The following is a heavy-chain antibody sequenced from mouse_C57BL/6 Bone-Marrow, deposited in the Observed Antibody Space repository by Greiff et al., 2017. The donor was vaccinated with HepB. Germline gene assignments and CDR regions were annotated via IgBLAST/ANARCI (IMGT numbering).Heavy chain of an antibody. Sequence: VQRVESGPGLVAPSQSLSITCTVSGFSLTSYGVDWVRQPPGKGLEWLGVIWGGGSTNYNSALMSRLSISKDNSKSQVFLKMNSLQTDDTAMYYCAKRGSITTVVDWYFDVWGTVTTVTVSS. D-gene: IGHD1-1*01. CDR2: IWGGGST. J-gene: IGHJ1*03. CDR3: AKRGSITTVVDWYFDV. CDR1: GFSLTSYG. V-gene: IGHV2-9*01.